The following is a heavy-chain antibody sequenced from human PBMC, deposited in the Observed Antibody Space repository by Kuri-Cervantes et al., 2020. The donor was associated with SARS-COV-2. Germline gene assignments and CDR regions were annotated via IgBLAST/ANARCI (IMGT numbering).Heavy chain of an antibody. Sequence: GGSLRLSCELSGFLFSASAIHWVRQASGKGLEWVGRVRGKANNYATAYAASVKGRFTISRDDSKNMAYLQMNSLKTEDTAVYYCTTLIDYWGQGALVTVSS. J-gene: IGHJ4*02. CDR3: TTLIDY. V-gene: IGHV3-73*01. CDR2: VRGKANNYAT. CDR1: GFLFSASA.